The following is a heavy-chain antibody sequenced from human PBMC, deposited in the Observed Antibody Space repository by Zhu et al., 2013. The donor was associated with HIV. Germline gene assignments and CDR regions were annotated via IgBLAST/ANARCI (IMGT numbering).Heavy chain of an antibody. CDR1: GYTFSDYY. D-gene: IGHD3-16*02. CDR3: ARGIPKRFYDYRLGSYRYTACWFDP. Sequence: QVQLVQSGAEVKMPGASLKVSCKPSGYTFSDYYIHWLRQAPGQGLEWMGWINPTSGGTNYAQKFQGRVTMTSYTSISTAYMELRNLNFEDTAIYYCARGIPKRFYDYRLGSYRYTACWFDPWGQGTLVTVSS. J-gene: IGHJ5*02. V-gene: IGHV1-2*02. CDR2: INPTSGGT.